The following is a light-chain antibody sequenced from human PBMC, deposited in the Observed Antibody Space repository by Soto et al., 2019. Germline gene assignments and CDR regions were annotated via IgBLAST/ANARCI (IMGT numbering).Light chain of an antibody. CDR2: AAS. CDR3: QPTFSAPVT. J-gene: IGKJ2*01. Sequence: DIQMTQSPSSLSASVGDRVTITCRASQSISSYLNWYQQKPGEAPKILIYAASTLQSGVPSRFSGRGSGPDFSLTISSLQPEDFATYYCQPTFSAPVTFGQGTRLEIK. V-gene: IGKV1-39*01. CDR1: QSISSY.